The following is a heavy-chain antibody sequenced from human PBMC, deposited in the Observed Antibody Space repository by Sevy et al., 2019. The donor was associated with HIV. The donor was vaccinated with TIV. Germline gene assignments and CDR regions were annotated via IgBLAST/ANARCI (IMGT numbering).Heavy chain of an antibody. CDR3: ARDALSGTSAY. D-gene: IGHD1-7*01. J-gene: IGHJ4*02. V-gene: IGHV3-21*01. CDR2: ISSSGRYI. Sequence: GGSLRLSCAASGFTFSAYVMNWVRQGPGNGLEWVSSISSSGRYIYYTDSVQGRFTISRDNAEDSLYLQMNNLRAEDTAVYYCARDALSGTSAYLGQGTLVTVSS. CDR1: GFTFSAYV.